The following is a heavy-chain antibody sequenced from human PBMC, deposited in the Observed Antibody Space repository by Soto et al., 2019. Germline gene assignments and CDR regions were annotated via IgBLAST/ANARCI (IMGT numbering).Heavy chain of an antibody. J-gene: IGHJ4*02. D-gene: IGHD3-22*01. CDR3: ARDSSGRHDY. V-gene: IGHV4-61*01. CDR1: GGSLRSDSYY. Sequence: NPSETLSLTCTVSGGSLRSDSYYWSWIRQPPGXGLXXIXXIXXXXXTXXXASLKSRVTISVDTSKNQFFLKVNSVTAADTAVYFCARDSSGRHDYWGQGTPVTVSS. CDR2: IXXXXXT.